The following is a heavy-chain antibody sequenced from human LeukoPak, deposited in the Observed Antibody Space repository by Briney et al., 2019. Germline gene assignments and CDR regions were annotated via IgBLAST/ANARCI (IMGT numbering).Heavy chain of an antibody. J-gene: IGHJ4*02. CDR3: AREPSYSSSWYTSCDY. Sequence: GGSLRLSCAASGFTFSSYEMNWVRQAPGKGLEWVSYISNSGSTIYYADSVKGRFTISRDNAKNSLYLQMNSLRAEDTAVYYCAREPSYSSSWYTSCDYWGQGTLVTVSS. CDR1: GFTFSSYE. V-gene: IGHV3-48*03. CDR2: ISNSGSTI. D-gene: IGHD6-13*01.